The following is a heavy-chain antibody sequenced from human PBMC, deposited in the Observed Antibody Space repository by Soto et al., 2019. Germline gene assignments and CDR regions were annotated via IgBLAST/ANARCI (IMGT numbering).Heavy chain of an antibody. Sequence: SVKVSCKASGGTFSSYAISRVRQAPGQGLEWMGGIIPIFGTANYAHKFQGRVAATEAETTRTAYMELSSMGAEHTAVYYCGRDPRGVSEVVVSAATNDYWGQGTLVTVSS. V-gene: IGHV1-69*13. J-gene: IGHJ4*02. D-gene: IGHD2-2*01. CDR3: GRDPRGVSEVVVSAATNDY. CDR1: GGTFSSYA. CDR2: IIPIFGTA.